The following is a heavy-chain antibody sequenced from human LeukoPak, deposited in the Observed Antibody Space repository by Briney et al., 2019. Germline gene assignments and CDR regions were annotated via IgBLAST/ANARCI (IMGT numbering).Heavy chain of an antibody. CDR1: GFTFSNYW. CDR2: ISGDGSSR. CDR3: ARGTTAQRGYSYGLLPN. D-gene: IGHD5-18*01. J-gene: IGHJ4*02. Sequence: PGGSLRLSCAASGFTFSNYWMHWVRQAPGKGLVWVSRISGDGSSRDYADSVKGRFTISRDNAKNTLYLQMNSVSAEDTAVYYCARGTTAQRGYSYGLLPNWGQGTLVTVSS. V-gene: IGHV3-74*01.